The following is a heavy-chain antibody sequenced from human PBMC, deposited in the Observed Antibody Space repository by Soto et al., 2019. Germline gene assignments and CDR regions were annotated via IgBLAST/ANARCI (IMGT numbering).Heavy chain of an antibody. CDR2: IYSSGNT. J-gene: IGHJ4*02. V-gene: IGHV4-59*12. D-gene: IGHD3-10*01. Sequence: PSETLSLTCTVSGGSISSYYWSWIRQPPGKGLEWIGYIYSSGNTNYNPSLKRRVTILVDTSKNQFSLKLTSVTAADTAVYFCARALSGSYFVLEHWGQGALVTVSS. CDR1: GGSISSYY. CDR3: ARALSGSYFVLEH.